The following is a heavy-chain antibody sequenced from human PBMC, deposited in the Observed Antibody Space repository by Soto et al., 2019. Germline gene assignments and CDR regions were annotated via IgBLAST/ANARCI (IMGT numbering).Heavy chain of an antibody. CDR2: MNPNSGNT. D-gene: IGHD3-3*01. CDR3: ARGGYDFWSGYYEVSGYNWFDP. J-gene: IGHJ5*02. CDR1: GYTFTSYD. V-gene: IGHV1-8*01. Sequence: ASVKVSCKASGYTFTSYDINWVRQATGQGLEWMGWMNPNSGNTGYAQKFQGRVTMTRNTSISPAYMELSSLRSEDTAVYYCARGGYDFWSGYYEVSGYNWFDPWGQGTLVTVSS.